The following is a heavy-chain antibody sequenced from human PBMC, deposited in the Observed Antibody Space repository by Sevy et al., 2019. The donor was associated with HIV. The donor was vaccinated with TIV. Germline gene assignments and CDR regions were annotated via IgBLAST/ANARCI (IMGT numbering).Heavy chain of an antibody. V-gene: IGHV4-61*02. CDR2: IYTSGIT. D-gene: IGHD3-10*01. Sequence: SETLSLTCTVSGGSISSGTYYWSWIRQPAGKGLEWNGRIYTSGITNYNPSLKSRVTISLDTSKNQFSLNLRSVTAADTAVYYCARYYYGSGKYYFDYWGQGTLVTVSS. CDR3: ARYYYGSGKYYFDY. J-gene: IGHJ4*02. CDR1: GGSISSGTYY.